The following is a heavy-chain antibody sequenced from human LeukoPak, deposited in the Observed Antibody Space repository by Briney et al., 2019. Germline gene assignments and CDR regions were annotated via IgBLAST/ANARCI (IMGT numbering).Heavy chain of an antibody. CDR1: DGSISDYY. J-gene: IGHJ6*02. V-gene: IGHV4-4*07. CDR2: IYISGST. Sequence: SETLSLTCTVSDGSISDYYWTWIRQPAGKVLEWIGRIYISGSTNYNPSLKSRVAMSIDTSKKQFSLKLNSVTAADTAAYYCARDRDGMDVWGQGTTVTVSS. CDR3: ARDRDGMDV.